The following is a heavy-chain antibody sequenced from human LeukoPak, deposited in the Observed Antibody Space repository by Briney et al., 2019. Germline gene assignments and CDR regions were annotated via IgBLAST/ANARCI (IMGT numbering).Heavy chain of an antibody. Sequence: LRLSCAASGFTFSSYAMSWVRQAPGKGLEWIGYIYYSGSTNYNPSLKSRVTISVDTSKNQFSLKLSSVTAADTAVYYCARTSYYYDSSGYYSHAFDIWGQGTMVTVSS. D-gene: IGHD3-22*01. CDR3: ARTSYYYDSSGYYSHAFDI. J-gene: IGHJ3*02. CDR1: GFTFSSYA. V-gene: IGHV4-59*01. CDR2: IYYSGST.